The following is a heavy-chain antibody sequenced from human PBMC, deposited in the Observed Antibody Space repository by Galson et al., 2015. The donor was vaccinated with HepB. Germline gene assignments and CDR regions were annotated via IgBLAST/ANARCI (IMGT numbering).Heavy chain of an antibody. CDR2: INPSGGST. Sequence: SVKVSCKASGYTFTSYYMHWVRQAPGQGLEWMGIINPSGGSTSYAQKFQGWVTMTRDTSISTAYMELSRLRSDDTAVYYCARGYYYDSSGHGGCFDYWGQGTLVTVSS. J-gene: IGHJ4*02. V-gene: IGHV1-46*01. D-gene: IGHD3-22*01. CDR1: GYTFTSYY. CDR3: ARGYYYDSSGHGGCFDY.